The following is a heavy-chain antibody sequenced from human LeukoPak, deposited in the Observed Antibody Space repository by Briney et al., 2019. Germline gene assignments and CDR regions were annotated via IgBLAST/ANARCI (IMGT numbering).Heavy chain of an antibody. CDR1: GFIFDDYA. Sequence: GGSLRLSCAASGFIFDDYAMHWVRQTPGKGLEWVSGISWNSGNVKYADSVKGRFIISRDNAKNSLYLQVNSLRAGDTALYYCAKSTIFGVAEKYYFDYWGQGTLVTVSS. V-gene: IGHV3-9*01. CDR3: AKSTIFGVAEKYYFDY. CDR2: ISWNSGNV. J-gene: IGHJ4*02. D-gene: IGHD3-3*01.